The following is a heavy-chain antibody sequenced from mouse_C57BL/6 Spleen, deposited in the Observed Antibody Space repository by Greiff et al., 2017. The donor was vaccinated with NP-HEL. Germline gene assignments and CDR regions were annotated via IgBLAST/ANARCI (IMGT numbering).Heavy chain of an antibody. CDR2: IDPETGGT. CDR3: TGSRGIYDGNCFDY. CDR1: GYTFTDYE. J-gene: IGHJ2*01. V-gene: IGHV1-15*01. D-gene: IGHD2-1*01. Sequence: VQLQQSGAELVRPGASVTLSCKASGYTFTDYEMHWVKQTPVHGLEWIGAIDPETGGTAYTQKFKGKAILTADTSSSTAYMELRSLTSGDSAVYYCTGSRGIYDGNCFDYWGQGTTLTVSS.